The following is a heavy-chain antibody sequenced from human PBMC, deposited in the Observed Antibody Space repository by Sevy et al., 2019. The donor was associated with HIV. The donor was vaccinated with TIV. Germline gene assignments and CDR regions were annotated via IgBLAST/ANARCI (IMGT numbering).Heavy chain of an antibody. CDR1: GFTFSSYA. CDR2: ISGSGGST. D-gene: IGHD2-8*01. J-gene: IGHJ4*02. CDR3: AKLAVFQRLPYYFDY. V-gene: IGHV3-23*01. Sequence: GGSLRLSCAASGFTFSSYAMSWVRQAPGKGLEWVSVISGSGGSTYYADSVKGRFTISRDNSKNTLYLQMNSLSAEDTAVYYCAKLAVFQRLPYYFDYWGQGTLVTVSS.